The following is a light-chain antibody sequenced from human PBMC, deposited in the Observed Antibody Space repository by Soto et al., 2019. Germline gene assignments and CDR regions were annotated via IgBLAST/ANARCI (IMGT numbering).Light chain of an antibody. CDR1: QVISTS. V-gene: IGKV1-9*01. CDR3: QQLFDSPIT. CDR2: AAS. Sequence: DAQLTPQPSFLSPAIGESVPITCRASQVISTSLAWYQVKPGKAPKLLIYAASTLESGVPSRFSATVSGTEFSLTITSLQPEDFATYYCQQLFDSPITSSQGARLAI. J-gene: IGKJ5*01.